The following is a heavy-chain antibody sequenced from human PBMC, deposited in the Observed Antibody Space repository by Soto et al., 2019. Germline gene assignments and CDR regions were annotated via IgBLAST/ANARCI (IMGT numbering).Heavy chain of an antibody. CDR3: TTDSYSPMIEVRFDY. CDR1: GFAFNNAW. Sequence: GGSLRLSCAGSGFAFNNAWINWVRQAPGKGLEWVGRIKSKALGGTTDFAAPVRGRFATTRDDSRNMAYMQMNSLNTEDTAVYYCTTDSYSPMIEVRFDYWGHGTLVTVSS. CDR2: IKSKALGGTT. J-gene: IGHJ4*01. V-gene: IGHV3-15*07. D-gene: IGHD3-22*01.